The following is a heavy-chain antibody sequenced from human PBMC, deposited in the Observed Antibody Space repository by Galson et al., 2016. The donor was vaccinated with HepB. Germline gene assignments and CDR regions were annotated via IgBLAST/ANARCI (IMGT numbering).Heavy chain of an antibody. D-gene: IGHD2-2*01. Sequence: TLSLTCSVSGGSISSGAYYWSWTRQHPGKGLEWLGYISFSGSTHYNPSLKSRVTISADTSKMQFSLQLTSVTAADTAVYYCARDRGYCSRTSCYDHLNFDYWGQGILVTVSS. CDR1: GGSISSGAYY. CDR2: ISFSGST. J-gene: IGHJ4*02. CDR3: ARDRGYCSRTSCYDHLNFDY. V-gene: IGHV4-31*03.